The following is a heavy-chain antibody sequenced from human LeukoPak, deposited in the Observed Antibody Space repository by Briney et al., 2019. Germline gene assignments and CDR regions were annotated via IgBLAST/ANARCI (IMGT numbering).Heavy chain of an antibody. V-gene: IGHV3-21*01. CDR1: GFTFSSYS. Sequence: GGSPRLSCAASGFTFSSYSMNWVRQAPGKGLEWVSSISSSSSYIYYADSVKGRFTISRDNAKNSLYLQMNSLRAEDTAVYYCAIEALGAGSGSYYNAAFDIWGQGTMVTVSS. D-gene: IGHD3-10*01. CDR3: AIEALGAGSGSYYNAAFDI. J-gene: IGHJ3*02. CDR2: ISSSSSYI.